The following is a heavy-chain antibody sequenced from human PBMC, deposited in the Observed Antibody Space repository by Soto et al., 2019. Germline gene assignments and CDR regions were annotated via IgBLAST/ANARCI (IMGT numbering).Heavy chain of an antibody. V-gene: IGHV3-23*01. D-gene: IGHD2-21*01. CDR1: GFTFTNYA. Sequence: EVQLLESGGGLVHPGGSLRLSCAASGFTFTNYAMSWVRQAPGKGLEWVSVTSGSGGSTYYADSVKGRFTISRDNSKSTLYLEMDSLRAEGTAGYYWAKVIVVISAAGGYFDHWGQGTLVTVSS. CDR2: TSGSGGST. J-gene: IGHJ4*02. CDR3: AKVIVVISAAGGYFDH.